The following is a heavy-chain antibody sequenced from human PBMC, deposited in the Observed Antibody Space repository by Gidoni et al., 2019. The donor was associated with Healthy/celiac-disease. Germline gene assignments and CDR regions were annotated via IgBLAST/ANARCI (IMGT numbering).Heavy chain of an antibody. CDR3: AKDYSLKGQYYFDY. J-gene: IGHJ4*02. Sequence: EVQLVESGGGLVQPGWSLRPPCAAPALTFSSSAMRWVRQAPGKGLEWVSGISGSGGSTYYADSVKGRFTISRDNSKNTLYLQMNSLRDEDTAVYYCAKDYSLKGQYYFDYWGQGTLVTVSS. CDR1: ALTFSSSA. CDR2: ISGSGGST. V-gene: IGHV3-23*04. D-gene: IGHD1-26*01.